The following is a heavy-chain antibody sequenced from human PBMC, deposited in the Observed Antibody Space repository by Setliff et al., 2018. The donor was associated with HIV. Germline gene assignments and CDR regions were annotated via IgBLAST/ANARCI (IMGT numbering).Heavy chain of an antibody. CDR3: ARLIHTGLLYFDF. CDR2: ISSSGNT. CDR1: GGSISSTSYY. D-gene: IGHD2-8*02. Sequence: SETLSLTCTVSGGSISSTSYYWGWIRQPPGTGLEWIGSISSSGNTYYNPSLKSRVTMSLDTSRDQFSLNLRSVTAADTAVYFCARLIHTGLLYFDFWGLGTLVTVSS. J-gene: IGHJ4*02. V-gene: IGHV4-39*07.